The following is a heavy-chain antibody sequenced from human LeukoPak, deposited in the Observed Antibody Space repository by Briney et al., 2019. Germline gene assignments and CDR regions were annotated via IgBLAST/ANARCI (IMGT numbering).Heavy chain of an antibody. CDR2: IIPIFGTA. CDR1: GGTFSSYA. Sequence: ASVKVSCTASGGTFSSYAISWVRQAPGQGLEWMGGIIPIFGTASYAQKFQGRVTITTDESTSTAYMELSSLRSEDTAVYYCARRSTGTTSFDYWGQGTLVTVSS. J-gene: IGHJ4*02. D-gene: IGHD1-7*01. V-gene: IGHV1-69*05. CDR3: ARRSTGTTSFDY.